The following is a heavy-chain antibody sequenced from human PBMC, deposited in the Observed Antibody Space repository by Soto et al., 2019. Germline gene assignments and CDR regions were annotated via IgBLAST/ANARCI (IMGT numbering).Heavy chain of an antibody. Sequence: SETLSLTCTVYGGSFSDYDSTWIRQPPGEGLEWIGEIHHNGYTNYNPSLKSRVTIAVDTSKNQFSLKLSSVTAADTAVYYCARGNIRIEYWGHGTLVTVSS. CDR2: IHHNGYT. V-gene: IGHV4-34*01. CDR3: ARGNIRIEY. J-gene: IGHJ4*01. CDR1: GGSFSDYD.